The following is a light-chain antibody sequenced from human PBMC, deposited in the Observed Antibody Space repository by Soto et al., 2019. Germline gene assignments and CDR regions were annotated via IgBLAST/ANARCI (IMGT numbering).Light chain of an antibody. Sequence: EIVLTQSPATLSLSPGERATLSCRASQSLNNHLAWYQQKPGQAPSLLIYDSFNRAIGIPVRFSGSGSGPDFTLTISILESEDFAGYYCQQRGSWPPKFGQGTNVEI. J-gene: IGKJ1*01. CDR2: DSF. V-gene: IGKV3-11*01. CDR1: QSLNNH. CDR3: QQRGSWPPK.